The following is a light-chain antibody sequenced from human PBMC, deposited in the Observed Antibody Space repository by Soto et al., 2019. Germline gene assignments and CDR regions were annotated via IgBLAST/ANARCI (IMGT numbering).Light chain of an antibody. V-gene: IGKV1-9*01. J-gene: IGKJ3*01. Sequence: LLTQSPSSLSASVGDRVTITCRASQGISSYLAWYQQKPGKAPKLLIYAASTLQSGVPSRVSGSGSGTDFTITISSLQPEDFETYYYQQLNSYPFTFGPGTKVDCK. CDR3: QQLNSYPFT. CDR1: QGISSY. CDR2: AAS.